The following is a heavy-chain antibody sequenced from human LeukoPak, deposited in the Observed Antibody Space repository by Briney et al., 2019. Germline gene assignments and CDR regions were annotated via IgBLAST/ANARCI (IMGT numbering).Heavy chain of an antibody. Sequence: SETLSLTCTVSGGSISSSHYYWDWVRQAPGKGLEWIGSIYYSGSTYYNPSLKSRVTLSVDTSKNQFSLKLSSVTAAETAVYYCARQISSYDVVHRLRTYHFDNWGRGTLVTVSS. CDR2: IYYSGST. V-gene: IGHV4-39*01. D-gene: IGHD3-16*01. CDR1: GGSISSSHYY. CDR3: ARQISSYDVVHRLRTYHFDN. J-gene: IGHJ4*02.